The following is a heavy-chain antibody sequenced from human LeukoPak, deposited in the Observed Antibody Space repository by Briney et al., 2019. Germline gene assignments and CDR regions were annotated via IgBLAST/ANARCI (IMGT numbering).Heavy chain of an antibody. V-gene: IGHV4-39*07. Sequence: SETLSLTCTVSGGSISSSSYYWGWIRQPPGKGLEWIGSIYYSGSTYYNPSLKRRVTISVDTSKNQLSLKLSPLTAADTAVYYWASGDTGIAARHWGQGTLVTVSS. CDR3: ASGDTGIAARH. J-gene: IGHJ4*02. CDR1: GGSISSSSYY. CDR2: IYYSGST. D-gene: IGHD6-6*01.